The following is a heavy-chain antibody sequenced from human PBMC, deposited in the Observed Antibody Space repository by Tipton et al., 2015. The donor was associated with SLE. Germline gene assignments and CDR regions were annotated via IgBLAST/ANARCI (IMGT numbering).Heavy chain of an antibody. J-gene: IGHJ3*02. Sequence: LRLSCAVYGGSFSGYYWGWLRQPPGKGLEWIGTVYYGGSTYSNPSLNSRVTISVDTSKNQFSLKLRSVTAADTAVYYCARATDFWSGYYVDIWGQGTMVTVSS. CDR1: GGSFSGYY. D-gene: IGHD3-3*01. V-gene: IGHV4-34*01. CDR3: ARATDFWSGYYVDI. CDR2: VYYGGST.